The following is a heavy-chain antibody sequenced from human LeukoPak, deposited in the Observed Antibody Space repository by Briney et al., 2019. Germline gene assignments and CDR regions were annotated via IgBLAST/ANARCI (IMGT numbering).Heavy chain of an antibody. J-gene: IGHJ4*02. Sequence: ASVRVSYTASGYTFTGYDMHRGGQAPGQGGEWMGLINPNSGGTNYAQKFPGTVTMTRDTSISTAYIELSRLRSDDTAVYYCARNRVGATDYWGQGTLVTVSS. CDR3: ARNRVGATDY. D-gene: IGHD1-26*01. CDR2: INPNSGGT. CDR1: GYTFTGYD. V-gene: IGHV1-2*02.